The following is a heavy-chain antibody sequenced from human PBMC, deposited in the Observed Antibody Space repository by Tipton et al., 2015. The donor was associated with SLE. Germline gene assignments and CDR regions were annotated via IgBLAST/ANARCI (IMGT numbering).Heavy chain of an antibody. Sequence: SLRLSCAASGFTFSSYGMHWVRQAPGKGLEWVAVIWYDGSNKYYAESVKGRFTISRDNSKNTLYLQMNSLRADDTAVYYCAAELLDAFDIWGQGTMVTVSS. CDR1: GFTFSSYG. CDR2: IWYDGSNK. J-gene: IGHJ3*02. CDR3: AAELLDAFDI. V-gene: IGHV3-33*01. D-gene: IGHD4-23*01.